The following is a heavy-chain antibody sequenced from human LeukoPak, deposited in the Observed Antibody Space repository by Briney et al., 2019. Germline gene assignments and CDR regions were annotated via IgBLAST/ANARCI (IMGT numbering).Heavy chain of an antibody. CDR2: IYYSGST. J-gene: IGHJ4*02. D-gene: IGHD1-26*01. Sequence: PSETLSLTCTVSGGSISSYYWSWIRQPPGKGLEWIGYIYYSGSTNYNPSLKSRVTISVDTSKNQFSLKLSSVTAADTAVYYCAVGSYPYYFDYWGQGTLVTVSS. V-gene: IGHV4-59*01. CDR1: GGSISSYY. CDR3: AVGSYPYYFDY.